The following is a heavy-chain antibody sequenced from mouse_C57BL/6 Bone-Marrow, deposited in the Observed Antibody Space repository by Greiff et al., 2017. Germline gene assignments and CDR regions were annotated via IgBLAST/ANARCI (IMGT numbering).Heavy chain of an antibody. J-gene: IGHJ4*01. Sequence: EVQLQQSGPELVKPGASVKISCKASGYTFTDYYMNWVKQSHGKSLEWIGDINPNNGGTSYNQKFKGKATLTVDKSSSTAYMELRSLTSEDSAVYYCARSRLGPNYYAMDYWGQGTSVTVSS. D-gene: IGHD4-1*01. V-gene: IGHV1-26*01. CDR1: GYTFTDYY. CDR2: INPNNGGT. CDR3: ARSRLGPNYYAMDY.